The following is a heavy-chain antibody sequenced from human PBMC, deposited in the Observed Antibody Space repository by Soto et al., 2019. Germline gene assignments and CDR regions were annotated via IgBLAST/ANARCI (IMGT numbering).Heavy chain of an antibody. Sequence: QVQQHQWGARLLKPSETLSLTCAEYGRSMSGYNWSWLRRSPVRGLEWIGEIGPTGDTNYGPSFMSRVTASVDTAKYELSLRLTQVTAADTATDLYARNGVCFGFDIWGRGTMVSVSS. CDR2: IGPTGDT. J-gene: IGHJ3*02. CDR3: ARNGVCFGFDI. CDR1: GRSMSGYN. V-gene: IGHV4-34*01. D-gene: IGHD2-15*01.